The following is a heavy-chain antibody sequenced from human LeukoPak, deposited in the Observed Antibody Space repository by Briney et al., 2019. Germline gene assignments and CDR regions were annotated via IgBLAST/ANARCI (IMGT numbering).Heavy chain of an antibody. V-gene: IGHV4-59*01. CDR3: ARDMVDTANDAFDI. CDR1: GGSISSYY. D-gene: IGHD5-18*01. CDR2: IYYSGST. J-gene: IGHJ3*02. Sequence: SETLSLTCTVSGGSISSYYWSWIRQPPGKGLGWIGYIYYSGSTNYNPSLKSRVTISVDTSKNQFSLKLSSVTAADTAVYYCARDMVDTANDAFDIWGQGTMVTVSS.